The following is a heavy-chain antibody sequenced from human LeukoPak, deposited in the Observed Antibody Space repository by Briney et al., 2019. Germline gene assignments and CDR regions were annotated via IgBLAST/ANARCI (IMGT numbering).Heavy chain of an antibody. D-gene: IGHD3-3*01. CDR3: ARGRDFWSGYDENWFDP. Sequence: ASVKVSCKASGYTFTGYYMHWVRQALGQGLEWMGWINPNSGGTNYAQKFQGRVTMTRDTSISTAYMELSRLRSDDTAVYYCARGRDFWSGYDENWFDPWGQGTLVTVSS. J-gene: IGHJ5*02. V-gene: IGHV1-2*02. CDR1: GYTFTGYY. CDR2: INPNSGGT.